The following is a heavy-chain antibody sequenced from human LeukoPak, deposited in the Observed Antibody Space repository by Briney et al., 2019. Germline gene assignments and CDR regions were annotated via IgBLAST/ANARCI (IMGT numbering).Heavy chain of an antibody. V-gene: IGHV1-69*01. CDR3: ARHLYYDILTGYYYFDY. J-gene: IGHJ4*02. CDR2: IIPIFGTA. Sequence: SVKVSCKASGGTFSSYAISWVRQAPGQGLEWMGGIIPIFGTANYAQKFQGRVTITADESTSTAYMELSSLRSENTAVYYCARHLYYDILTGYYYFDYWGQGTLVTVSS. D-gene: IGHD3-9*01. CDR1: GGTFSSYA.